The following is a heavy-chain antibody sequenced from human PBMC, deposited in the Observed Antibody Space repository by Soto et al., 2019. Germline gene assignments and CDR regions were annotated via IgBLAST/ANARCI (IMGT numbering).Heavy chain of an antibody. V-gene: IGHV4-59*01. CDR2: IDYSGST. CDR1: GGSISGYY. Sequence: QVQLQESGPGLVRPSETLSLTCTVSGGSISGYYWSWIRQPPGKGLEWIGYIDYSGSTNYNPSLKSRVTISVDTYKNQFSLKLSSVTAADTAGYYCARDGYGSGRYLSFDYWGKGALVTVSS. D-gene: IGHD3-10*01. CDR3: ARDGYGSGRYLSFDY. J-gene: IGHJ4*02.